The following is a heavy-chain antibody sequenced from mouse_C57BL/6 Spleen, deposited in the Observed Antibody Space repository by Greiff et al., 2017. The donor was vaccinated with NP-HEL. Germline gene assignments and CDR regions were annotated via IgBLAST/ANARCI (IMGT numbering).Heavy chain of an antibody. CDR2: IDPSASYT. J-gene: IGHJ4*01. Sequence: QVQLQQPGAELVKPGASVKLSCKASGYTFTSYWMQWVKQRPGQGLEWIGEIDPSASYTNYNQKFKGKATLTVDTSSSTAYMQLSSLTSEDSAVYYCARRLTIYAMDYWGQGTSVTVSS. V-gene: IGHV1-50*01. D-gene: IGHD5-5*01. CDR3: ARRLTIYAMDY. CDR1: GYTFTSYW.